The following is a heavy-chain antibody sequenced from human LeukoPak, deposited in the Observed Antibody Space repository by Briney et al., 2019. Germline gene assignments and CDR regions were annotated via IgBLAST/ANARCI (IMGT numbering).Heavy chain of an antibody. CDR3: ARHSDVIGAI. CDR2: IYPRDSDT. CDR1: GYTFTHQW. J-gene: IGHJ4*02. D-gene: IGHD3-10*01. V-gene: IGHV5-51*01. Sequence: GEALKISCKASGYTFTHQWIGWVRQKSGSGLEWMGIIYPRDSDTRYRPSFQGHVSISADTSINTAYLEWSRLEASDTAIYYCARHSDVIGAIWGQGTLVTDSS.